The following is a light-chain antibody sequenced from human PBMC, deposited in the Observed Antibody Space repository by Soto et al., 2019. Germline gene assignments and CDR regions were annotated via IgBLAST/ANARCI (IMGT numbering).Light chain of an antibody. CDR2: AAS. CDR3: QQSYSTPRT. J-gene: IGKJ1*01. V-gene: IGKV1-39*01. CDR1: QSVRNY. Sequence: DIKMTQSPSSLSSSVGDRVTITCRASQSVRNYLNWYQQKPGKAPKLLIYAASSLQSGVPSRFSGSVSGTDFTLTISSLQPEDFATYYCQQSYSTPRTFGQGTKVDIK.